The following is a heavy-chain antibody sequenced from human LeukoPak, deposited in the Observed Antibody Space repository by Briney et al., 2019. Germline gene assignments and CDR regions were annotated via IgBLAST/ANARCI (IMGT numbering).Heavy chain of an antibody. J-gene: IGHJ5*02. CDR3: ARDSHNWNYSAFDP. D-gene: IGHD1-7*01. CDR1: GYTFTGYY. CDR2: INPNSGGT. Sequence: ASVKVSCKASGYTFTGYYMHWVRQAPGQGLEWMGWINPNSGGTNYAQKFQGRGTMTRDTSIGTTYMELSRLRSDDTAVYYCARDSHNWNYSAFDPWGQGTLVTVSS. V-gene: IGHV1-2*02.